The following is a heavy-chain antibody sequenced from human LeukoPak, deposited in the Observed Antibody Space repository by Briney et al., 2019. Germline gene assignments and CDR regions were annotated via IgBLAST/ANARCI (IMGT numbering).Heavy chain of an antibody. J-gene: IGHJ4*02. CDR2: IFHAGST. Sequence: PSGTLSLTCAVSGGSITSSHWWSWVRQPLGKGLEWIGEIFHAGSTHYNPSLKSRVTISVDIFKNHFSLNLSSVTAADTAVYYCARVGYTYGPFDYWGQGNLVTVSS. V-gene: IGHV4-4*02. CDR1: GGSITSSHW. D-gene: IGHD5-18*01. CDR3: ARVGYTYGPFDY.